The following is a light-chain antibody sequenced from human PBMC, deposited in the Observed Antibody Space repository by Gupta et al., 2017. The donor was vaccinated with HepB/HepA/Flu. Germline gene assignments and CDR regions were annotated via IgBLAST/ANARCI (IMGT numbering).Light chain of an antibody. CDR2: DNN. CDR3: HSHDNSLNTFWV. CDR1: SSNIGAGYD. Sequence: QSVLTQPPSVSGAPGQRVTISCTGSSSNIGAGYDVHWYQQLPGTAPKLLIYDNNNRPSGVPDRFSGSTSGTSASLAITGLQAEDEAIYYCHSHDNSLNTFWVFGTGTQVTVL. V-gene: IGLV1-40*01. J-gene: IGLJ1*01.